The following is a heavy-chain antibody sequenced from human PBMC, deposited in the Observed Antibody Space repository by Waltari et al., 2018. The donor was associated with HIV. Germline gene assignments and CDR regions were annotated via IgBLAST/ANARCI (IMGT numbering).Heavy chain of an antibody. V-gene: IGHV3-33*01. CDR1: GFTFCNFA. Sequence: QVQLVESGGGVVQPGRSLRLSCAASGFTFCNFALLWVRQAPVKGLEWVAVIWYDGDNKYYADSVKGRFTISRDNSKNTLYLQMNSLRVEDTAVYYCARGGYYYDISGYYHYWGQGTLVTVSS. J-gene: IGHJ4*02. CDR3: ARGGYYYDISGYYHY. D-gene: IGHD3-22*01. CDR2: IWYDGDNK.